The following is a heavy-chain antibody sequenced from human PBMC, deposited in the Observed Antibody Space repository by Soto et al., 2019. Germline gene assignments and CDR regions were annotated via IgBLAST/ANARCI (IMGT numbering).Heavy chain of an antibody. D-gene: IGHD1-26*01. CDR2: IIPILGIA. CDR3: ARLKWELLGYYYYGMDV. J-gene: IGHJ6*02. V-gene: IGHV1-69*02. Sequence: SVKVSCKASGGTFSSYTISWVRQAPGQGLEWMGRIIPILGIANYAQKFQGRDTITADKSTSTAYMELSSLRSEDTAVYYCARLKWELLGYYYYGMDVWGQGTTVTVSS. CDR1: GGTFSSYT.